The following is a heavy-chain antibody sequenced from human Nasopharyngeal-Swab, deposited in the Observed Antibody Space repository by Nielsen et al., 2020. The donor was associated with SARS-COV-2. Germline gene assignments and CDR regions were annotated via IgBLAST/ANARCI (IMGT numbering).Heavy chain of an antibody. J-gene: IGHJ4*02. D-gene: IGHD5-18*01. V-gene: IGHV3-30*03. CDR1: GFTFSSYG. CDR3: ARGVDTALMAA. CDR2: ISYDGSNK. Sequence: GESLKISCAASGFTFSSYGMHWVRQAPGKGLEWVAVISYDGSNKYYADSVKGRFTISRDNSKNTLYLQMNSLRAEDTAVYYCARGVDTALMAAWGQGTLVTVSS.